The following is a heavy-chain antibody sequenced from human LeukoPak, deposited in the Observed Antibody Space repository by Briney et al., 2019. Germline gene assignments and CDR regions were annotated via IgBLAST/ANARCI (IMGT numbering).Heavy chain of an antibody. CDR2: ISSSSSYI. Sequence: PGGSLRLSCAASGFTFSSYSMNWVRRAPGKGLEWVSSISSSSSYIYYADSVKGRFTISRDNAKNSLYLQMNSLRAEDTAVYYCASFSSGWEDYWGQGTLVTVSS. J-gene: IGHJ4*02. CDR3: ASFSSGWEDY. CDR1: GFTFSSYS. V-gene: IGHV3-21*01. D-gene: IGHD6-19*01.